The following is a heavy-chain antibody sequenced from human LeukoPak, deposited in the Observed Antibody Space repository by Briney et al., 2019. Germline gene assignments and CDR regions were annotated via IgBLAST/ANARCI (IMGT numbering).Heavy chain of an antibody. CDR3: AKPYGDRSYYFDY. CDR1: GFTFSSYG. D-gene: IGHD4-17*01. V-gene: IGHV3-30*18. CDR2: ISYDGSNK. J-gene: IGHJ4*02. Sequence: GRSLRLSCAASGFTFSSYGMHWVRQAPGKGLEWVAVISYDGSNKYYADSVKGRFTIPRDNSKNTLYLQMNSLRAEDTAVYYCAKPYGDRSYYFDYWGQGTLVTVSS.